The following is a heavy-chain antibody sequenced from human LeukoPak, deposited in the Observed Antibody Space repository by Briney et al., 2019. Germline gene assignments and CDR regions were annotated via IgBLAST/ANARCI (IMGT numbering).Heavy chain of an antibody. CDR2: ISGSGGST. J-gene: IGHJ4*02. CDR1: GFTFSSYA. Sequence: GGSLRLSRAASGFTFSSYAMSWVRQAPGKGLEWVSAISGSGGSTYYADSVKGRFTISRDNSKNTLYLQMNSLRAEDTAVYYCARGGYCSGGRCYGGDYWGQGTLVTVSS. V-gene: IGHV3-23*01. CDR3: ARGGYCSGGRCYGGDY. D-gene: IGHD2-15*01.